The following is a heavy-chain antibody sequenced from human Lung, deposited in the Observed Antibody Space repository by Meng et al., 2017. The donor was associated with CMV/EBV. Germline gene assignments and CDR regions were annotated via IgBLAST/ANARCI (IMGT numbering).Heavy chain of an antibody. V-gene: IGHV1-18*01. J-gene: IGHJ5*02. CDR2: ISSYNSNT. D-gene: IGHD2-21*01. CDR1: TFNRYG. CDR3: ATIAYCGGDCYQIHPLYDH. Sequence: TFNRYGITWVRQAPGQGLEWVGWISSYNSNTNYAQKFQGRVTLTTDTSTSIAYMELRSLRFDDTAVYYCATIAYCGGDCYQIHPLYDHWGQGTLVTVSS.